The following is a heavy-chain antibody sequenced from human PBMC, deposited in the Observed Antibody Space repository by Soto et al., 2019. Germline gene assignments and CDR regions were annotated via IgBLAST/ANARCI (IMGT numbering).Heavy chain of an antibody. CDR1: GGSISSYY. CDR2: IYYSGST. CDR3: VRERVGRSGWYGWYYRRLDV. D-gene: IGHD6-19*01. J-gene: IGHJ6*04. Sequence: PSETLSLTCTVSGGSISSYYWSWIRQPPGKGLEWIGYIYYSGSTNYNPSLKSRVTISVDTSKNQFSLKLSSVTAADTAVYYCVRERVGRSGWYGWYYRRLDVWGKGTTVTVSS. V-gene: IGHV4-59*01.